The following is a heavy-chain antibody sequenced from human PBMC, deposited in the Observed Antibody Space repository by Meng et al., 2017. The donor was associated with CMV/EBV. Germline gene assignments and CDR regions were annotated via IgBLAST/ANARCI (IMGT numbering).Heavy chain of an antibody. Sequence: SLTCAVYGGSFSGYYWSWIHQPPGKGLAWIGEINHSRSTNCNPSLKSRVTISVDTSKNQFSLKLSSVTAADTAVYYCARVVAARLDYWGQGTLVTVSS. CDR2: INHSRST. V-gene: IGHV4-34*01. CDR3: ARVVAARLDY. J-gene: IGHJ4*02. CDR1: GGSFSGYY. D-gene: IGHD6-6*01.